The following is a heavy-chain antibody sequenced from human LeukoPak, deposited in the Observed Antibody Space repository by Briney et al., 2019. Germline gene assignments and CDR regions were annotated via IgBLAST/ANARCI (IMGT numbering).Heavy chain of an antibody. D-gene: IGHD3-3*01. J-gene: IGHJ4*02. CDR3: AWADYDFWSGPGGEYYFDY. CDR2: INHSGST. CDR1: GGSISSGGYY. V-gene: IGHV4-30-2*01. Sequence: SETLSLTCTVSGGSISSGGYYWSWIRQPPGKGLEWIGYINHSGSTNYNPSLKSRVTISVDTSKNQFSLKLSSVTAADTAVYYCAWADYDFWSGPGGEYYFDYWGQGTLVTVSS.